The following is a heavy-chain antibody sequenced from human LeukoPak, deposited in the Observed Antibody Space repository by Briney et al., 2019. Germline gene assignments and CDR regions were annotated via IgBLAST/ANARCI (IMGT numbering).Heavy chain of an antibody. V-gene: IGHV3-43*01. D-gene: IGHD3-10*01. J-gene: IGHJ4*02. CDR1: GFSFQDYT. CDR2: ISWSGGTT. CDR3: AKERIGGSLDY. Sequence: PGGSLRLSCAASGFSFQDYTMHWVRQPPGKGLEWVSQISWSGGTTYYADSVKRRFTISRDNSRNSLYLQMNSLRTEDTALYYCAKERIGGSLDYWGQGTLLTVSS.